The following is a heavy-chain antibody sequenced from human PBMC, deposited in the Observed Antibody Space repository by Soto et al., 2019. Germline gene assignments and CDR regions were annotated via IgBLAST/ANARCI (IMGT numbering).Heavy chain of an antibody. V-gene: IGHV4-59*08. J-gene: IGHJ4*02. CDR2: IYYSGST. CDR1: GGSIGSYY. CDR3: ARSHLYCSGGSCYSGVVDY. D-gene: IGHD2-15*01. Sequence: QVQLQESGPGLVKPSETLSLTCTVSGGSIGSYYWSWIRQPPGKGLEWIGYIYYSGSTNYNPSLKSRGTISVETSKNQFSLKLSSGTAADTAVYYCARSHLYCSGGSCYSGVVDYWGQGTLVTVSS.